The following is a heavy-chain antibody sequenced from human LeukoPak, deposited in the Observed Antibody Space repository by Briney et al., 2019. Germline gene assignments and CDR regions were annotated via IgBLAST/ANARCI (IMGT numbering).Heavy chain of an antibody. CDR1: EYTFADYF. CDR3: ARDVSSTPNWEFDY. Sequence: ASVKVSCKTSEYTFADYFIHWVRQAPGQGLEYMGRINANSGGTEYQQKFQGRATMTRDMSISTAYVEINWLISDDTAIYYCARDVSSTPNWEFDYWGQGTTVTVSS. D-gene: IGHD1-26*01. J-gene: IGHJ4*02. V-gene: IGHV1-2*06. CDR2: INANSGGT.